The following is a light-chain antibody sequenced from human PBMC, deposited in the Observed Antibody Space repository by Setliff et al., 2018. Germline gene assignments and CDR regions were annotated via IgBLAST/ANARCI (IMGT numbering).Light chain of an antibody. V-gene: IGLV2-14*03. J-gene: IGLJ1*01. CDR3: SSSTSTNTGV. CDR1: SSDIGRYEY. Sequence: QSALTQPASVSGSPGQSITISCTGTSSDIGRYEYVSWYQQHPGKAPKLILFDVYDRASGVSIRFSGSKSGNAASLTISSLQPEDEADYYCSSSTSTNTGVFGTGTKV. CDR2: DVY.